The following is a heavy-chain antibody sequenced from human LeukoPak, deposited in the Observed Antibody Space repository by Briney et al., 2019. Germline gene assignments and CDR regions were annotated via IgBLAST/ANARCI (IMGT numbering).Heavy chain of an antibody. D-gene: IGHD2/OR15-2a*01. CDR1: GFTLSISA. CDR2: ISGSGGST. V-gene: IGHV3-23*01. CDR3: ARGPLLWD. Sequence: GGSLRLSCAASGFTLSISAMSWVRQAPGKGLEWVSSISGSGGSTYYADSVKGRFTISRDNSKNTLYLQMNSLRAEDTAVYYCARGPLLWDWGQGTLVTVSS. J-gene: IGHJ4*02.